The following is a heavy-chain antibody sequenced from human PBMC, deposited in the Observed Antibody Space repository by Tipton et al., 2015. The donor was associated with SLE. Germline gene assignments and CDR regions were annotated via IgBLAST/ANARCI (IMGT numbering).Heavy chain of an antibody. CDR2: TYYSGRT. Sequence: TLSLTCTVSGGSISSGSYYWGWIRQPPGKGLEWIGSTYYSGRTYYNPSLKSRVTISVDTSKNQFSLKLSSVTAADTAVYYCASSAVTAYHYFDYWGQGTLVTVSS. CDR1: GGSISSGSYY. V-gene: IGHV4-39*07. D-gene: IGHD2-21*02. J-gene: IGHJ4*02. CDR3: ASSAVTAYHYFDY.